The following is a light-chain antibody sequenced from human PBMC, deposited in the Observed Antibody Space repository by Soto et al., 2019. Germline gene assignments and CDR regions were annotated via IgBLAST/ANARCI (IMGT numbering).Light chain of an antibody. Sequence: QSALTQPASVSGSPGQSITIFCAGTMRDIGAYNLVSWYQQHPGRAPQLIIYEVRNPPSGSSFRFSGSKSGNTASLTISGLQAEDEADYYCSSFTSRSSLIFGGGTKLTVL. J-gene: IGLJ2*01. V-gene: IGLV2-14*01. CDR1: MRDIGAYNL. CDR3: SSFTSRSSLI. CDR2: EVR.